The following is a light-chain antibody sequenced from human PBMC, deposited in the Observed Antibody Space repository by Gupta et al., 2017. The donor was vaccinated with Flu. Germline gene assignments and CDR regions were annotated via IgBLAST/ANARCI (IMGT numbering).Light chain of an antibody. CDR3: CSYGGTNAFWV. V-gene: IGLV2-11*01. CDR2: DVT. J-gene: IGLJ3*02. Sequence: QSVLTQPRSVSGSPAQSVTIPCTGPSSDVGAYNYVSWYQQHPGKAPKVIIYDVTKRPSGVPGRLSGSKSGNTASLTISGLQADDEADYYCCSYGGTNAFWVFGGGTKLTVL. CDR1: SSDVGAYNY.